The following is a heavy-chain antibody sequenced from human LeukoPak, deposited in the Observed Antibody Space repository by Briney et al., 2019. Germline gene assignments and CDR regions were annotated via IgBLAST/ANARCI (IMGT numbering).Heavy chain of an antibody. J-gene: IGHJ5*02. CDR3: AKELLGYSYGYGVYNWFDP. D-gene: IGHD5-18*01. V-gene: IGHV3-23*01. CDR1: GFTFSSYA. Sequence: PGGSLRLSCAASGFTFSSYAMSWVRQAPGKGLEWVSAISGSGGSTYYADSVKGRFTISRDNSKNTLYLQMNSLRAEDTAVYYCAKELLGYSYGYGVYNWFDPWGQGTPVTVSS. CDR2: ISGSGGST.